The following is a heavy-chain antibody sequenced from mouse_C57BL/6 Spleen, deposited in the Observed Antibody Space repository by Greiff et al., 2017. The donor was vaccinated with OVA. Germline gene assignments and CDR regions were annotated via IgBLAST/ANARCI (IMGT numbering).Heavy chain of an antibody. CDR3: ARSFTRDYAMDY. J-gene: IGHJ4*01. V-gene: IGHV1-82*01. Sequence: VNVVESGPELVKPGASVKISCKASGYAFSSSWMNWVKQRPGKGLEWIGRIYPGDGDTNYNGKFKGKATLTADKSSSTAYMQLSSLTSEDSAVYFCARSFTRDYAMDYWGQGTSVTVSS. CDR2: IYPGDGDT. D-gene: IGHD1-1*01. CDR1: GYAFSSSW.